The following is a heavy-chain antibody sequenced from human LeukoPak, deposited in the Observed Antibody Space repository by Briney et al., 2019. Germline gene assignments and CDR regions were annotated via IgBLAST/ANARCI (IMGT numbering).Heavy chain of an antibody. D-gene: IGHD6-13*01. V-gene: IGHV1-3*01. CDR3: ARGLREDEQLVLGAFDI. CDR1: GYTFTSYA. CDR2: INAGNGNT. J-gene: IGHJ3*02. Sequence: GASVKVSCKASGYTFTSYAMHWVRQAPGQRLEWMGWINAGNGNTKYSQEFQGRVTITRDTSASTAYMELSSLRSEDTAVYYCARGLREDEQLVLGAFDIWGQGTMVTVSS.